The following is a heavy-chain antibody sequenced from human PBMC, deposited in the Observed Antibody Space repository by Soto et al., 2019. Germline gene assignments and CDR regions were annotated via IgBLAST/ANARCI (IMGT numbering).Heavy chain of an antibody. CDR3: ANRTVVPAALTYYYGMDV. V-gene: IGHV1-69*01. CDR1: GDSLSNYA. CDR2: IMAIFGTA. D-gene: IGHD2-2*01. Sequence: QVQLVQSGAEGKKPGSSVKVSCKASGDSLSNYAINWVRQAPGQGLEWMGGIMAIFGTANYAQKFQGRVTITADDSTSTHYMDLSSLRSEDTAVYYCANRTVVPAALTYYYGMDVWGQGTTVTVSS. J-gene: IGHJ6*02.